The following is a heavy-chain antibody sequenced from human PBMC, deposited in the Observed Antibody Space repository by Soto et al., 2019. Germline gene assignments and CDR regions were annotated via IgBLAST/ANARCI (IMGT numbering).Heavy chain of an antibody. D-gene: IGHD2-21*02. CDR1: GGTVTSGSYY. CDR3: ARGPAYSGRDCYRKNFDY. V-gene: IGHV4-61*01. Sequence: SETLSLTRNVSGGTVTSGSYYWTWIRQPPGKGLEWIGFVYFSGSTKYNPSLKSQVTISVDKSKNQFSLRLNSVTAADTAIYYCARGPAYSGRDCYRKNFDYGCLGTLVTVSS. CDR2: VYFSGST. J-gene: IGHJ4*02.